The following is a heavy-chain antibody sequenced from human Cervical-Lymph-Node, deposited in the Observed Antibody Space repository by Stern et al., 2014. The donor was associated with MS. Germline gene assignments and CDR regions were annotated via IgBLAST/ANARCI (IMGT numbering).Heavy chain of an antibody. Sequence: QVQLQESGPGLVKPSETLSLTCTVSGGSLRSYYWNWIRQAPGKGLEWLGVIYHTGIVNYNPSLSSRVAMSVDPSKNQFSLTVSSVTAADTAVYYCAREGEYCSGSRCYPFLDYWGQGTLVTVSS. CDR3: AREGEYCSGSRCYPFLDY. D-gene: IGHD2-15*01. CDR1: GGSLRSYY. V-gene: IGHV4-59*01. CDR2: IYHTGIV. J-gene: IGHJ4*02.